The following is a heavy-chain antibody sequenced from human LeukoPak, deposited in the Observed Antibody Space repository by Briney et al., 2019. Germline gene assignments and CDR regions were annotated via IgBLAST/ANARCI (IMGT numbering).Heavy chain of an antibody. Sequence: GGSLRLSCAASGFTFNNYAMSWVRQAPGKGLEWVSGISGSGDNTYYADSVKGRFTISRDNSKNTLYVQVNSLRAEDTAVYYCARDDLGTSYFYYGMDVWGQGTTVTVSS. CDR2: ISGSGDNT. CDR1: GFTFNNYA. J-gene: IGHJ6*02. V-gene: IGHV3-23*01. CDR3: ARDDLGTSYFYYGMDV. D-gene: IGHD3/OR15-3a*01.